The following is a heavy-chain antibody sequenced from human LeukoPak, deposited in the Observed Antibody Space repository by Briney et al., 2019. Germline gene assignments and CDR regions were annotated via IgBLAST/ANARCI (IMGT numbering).Heavy chain of an antibody. J-gene: IGHJ5*02. D-gene: IGHD6-19*01. Sequence: KSSETLSLTCTVSGGSISSSSYYWGWIRQPPGKGLEWIGSIYYSGSTYYNPSLKSRVTISVDTSKNQFSLKLSSVTAADTAVYYCARGATRTAYSSGWSNWFDPWGQGTLVTVSS. CDR1: GGSISSSSYY. CDR3: ARGATRTAYSSGWSNWFDP. CDR2: IYYSGST. V-gene: IGHV4-39*07.